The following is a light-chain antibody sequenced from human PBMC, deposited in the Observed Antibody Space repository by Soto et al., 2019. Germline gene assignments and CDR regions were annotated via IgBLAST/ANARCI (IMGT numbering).Light chain of an antibody. CDR3: QVWDSSSVHENV. CDR1: HFGSKS. CDR2: YDS. Sequence: SYELTQPPSVSAAPGKTATITCGGNHFGSKSVHWYQQKPGQAPVLVIYYDSDRPSGIPERFSGSNSGNTATLTVSRVEAADEADYYCQVWDSSSVHENVFGTGTKVTVL. J-gene: IGLJ1*01. V-gene: IGLV3-21*04.